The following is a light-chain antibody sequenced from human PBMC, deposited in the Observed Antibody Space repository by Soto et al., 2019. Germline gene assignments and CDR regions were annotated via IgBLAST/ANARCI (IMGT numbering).Light chain of an antibody. CDR3: QHYNSYSEA. CDR1: QTISSW. J-gene: IGKJ1*01. V-gene: IGKV1-5*03. CDR2: KAS. Sequence: DIQMTQSPSTLSGSVGDRVTITCRASQTISSWLAWYQQKPGKAPKLLIYKASTLKSGVPSRFSGSGSGTEFTLTIRSLQPDAFSTYYCQHYNSYSEAFGKGTKVDIK.